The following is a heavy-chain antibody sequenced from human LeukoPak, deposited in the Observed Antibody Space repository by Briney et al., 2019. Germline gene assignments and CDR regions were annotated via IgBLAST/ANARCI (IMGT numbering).Heavy chain of an antibody. Sequence: SETLSLTCTVSGGSMSGFYWSWMRQPPGRGLEWIAYIYYTGGINYNPSLKSRVTMSVDTSKNQFSLQLSSVTTADTAVYYCARVFTMTHIGVWFDPWGQGTLVTVSS. D-gene: IGHD4-17*01. J-gene: IGHJ5*02. CDR1: GGSMSGFY. CDR3: ARVFTMTHIGVWFDP. V-gene: IGHV4-59*01. CDR2: IYYTGGI.